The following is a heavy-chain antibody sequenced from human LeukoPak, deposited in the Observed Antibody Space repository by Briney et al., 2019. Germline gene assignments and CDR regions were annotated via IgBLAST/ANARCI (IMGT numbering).Heavy chain of an antibody. V-gene: IGHV3-23*01. CDR3: ARAGGGWYIWDY. CDR2: ISGSGGST. Sequence: GGSLRLSCAASGFTFSSHAMSWVRQAPGKGLEWVSGISGSGGSTYYADSVKRRFTISRDNSKNTLYLQMNSLRAEDTAVYYCARAGGGWYIWDYWGQGTLVTVSS. CDR1: GFTFSSHA. J-gene: IGHJ4*02. D-gene: IGHD2-15*01.